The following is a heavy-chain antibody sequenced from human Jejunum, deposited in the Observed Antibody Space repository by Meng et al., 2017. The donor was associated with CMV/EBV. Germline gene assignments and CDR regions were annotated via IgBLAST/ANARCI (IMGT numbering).Heavy chain of an antibody. CDR3: TRDPNPLVLEYFQH. CDR2: ISWSSVIM. J-gene: IGHJ1*01. V-gene: IGHV3-48*04. Sequence: FPFRSSSIPWVRQAPGNGLAWLSYISWSSVIMSFSDSVPARFTLSRDNAQNSLYLQMNSLRGEDTAFYYCTRDPNPLVLEYFQHWGQGTPVTVSS. CDR1: FPFRSSS.